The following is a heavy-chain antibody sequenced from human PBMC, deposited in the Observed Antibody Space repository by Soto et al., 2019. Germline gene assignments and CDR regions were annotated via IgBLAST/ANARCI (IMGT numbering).Heavy chain of an antibody. Sequence: SETLSLTCDVSSYSGATGHYWGWIRQPPGEGLEWLGCFRRSGSTYYRPSLKSRLAISVDMSKNQVSLSLASVTAADTAIYYCTNSRGLSRADSWGRGILVTVS. CDR3: TNSRGLSRADS. CDR2: FRRSGST. J-gene: IGHJ5*01. D-gene: IGHD3-10*01. V-gene: IGHV4-38-2*01. CDR1: SYSGATGHY.